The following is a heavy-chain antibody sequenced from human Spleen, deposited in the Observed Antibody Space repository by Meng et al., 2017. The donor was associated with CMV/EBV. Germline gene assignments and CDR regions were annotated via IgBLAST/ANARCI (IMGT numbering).Heavy chain of an antibody. CDR1: GGSVSSGGYY. J-gene: IGHJ3*02. V-gene: IGHV4-31*03. D-gene: IGHD3-3*01. CDR3: ARAGKKGDFWSTLPDGFDI. Sequence: SETLSLTCTVSGGSVSSGGYYWTWIRQHPGKGLEWIGYIYYSGSTYYNPSLKSRVTISLDTSKNQFSLKLSSVTAADTAVYYCARAGKKGDFWSTLPDGFDIWGQGTMVTVSS. CDR2: IYYSGST.